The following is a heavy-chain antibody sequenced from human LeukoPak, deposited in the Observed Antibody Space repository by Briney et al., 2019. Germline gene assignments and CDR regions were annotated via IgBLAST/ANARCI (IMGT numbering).Heavy chain of an antibody. CDR3: ARRYYYDSSGYYPRYYFDY. D-gene: IGHD3-22*01. CDR2: IYPGDSDT. V-gene: IGHV5-51*01. CDR1: GYSFTSYW. Sequence: GESLQISCKGSGYSFTSYWIGWVRRMPGKGLEWMGIIYPGDSDTRYSPSFQGQVTISADKSISTAYLQWSSLKASDTAMYYCARRYYYDSSGYYPRYYFDYWGQGTLVTVSS. J-gene: IGHJ4*02.